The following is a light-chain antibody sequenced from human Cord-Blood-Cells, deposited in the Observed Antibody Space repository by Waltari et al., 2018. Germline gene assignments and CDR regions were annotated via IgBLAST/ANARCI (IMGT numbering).Light chain of an antibody. CDR1: SSDVGGYNY. J-gene: IGLJ3*02. CDR2: DVS. V-gene: IGLV2-14*03. Sequence: QSALTQPASVSGSPGQSITIPCTGTSSDVGGYNYVSWYQQHPGKAPKLMIYDVSNRPSWVSNRFAGSKSGNTASRTISGLQAEDEADYYCSSYTSSSTNWVFGGGTKLTVL. CDR3: SSYTSSSTNWV.